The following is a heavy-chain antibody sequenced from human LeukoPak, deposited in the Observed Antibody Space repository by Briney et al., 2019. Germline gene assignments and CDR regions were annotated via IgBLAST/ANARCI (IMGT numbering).Heavy chain of an antibody. D-gene: IGHD3-22*01. V-gene: IGHV3-23*01. CDR1: GFTFSSYG. CDR3: AKLSSGYYNDAFDL. Sequence: PGGSLRLSCAASGFTFSSYGLSWVRQAPGKGLEWVSAISGSGGTTYYADSVKGRFTFSKDNSKNTLYLQMNSLRAEDTAVYYCAKLSSGYYNDAFDLWGQGTLVTVSS. CDR2: ISGSGGTT. J-gene: IGHJ4*02.